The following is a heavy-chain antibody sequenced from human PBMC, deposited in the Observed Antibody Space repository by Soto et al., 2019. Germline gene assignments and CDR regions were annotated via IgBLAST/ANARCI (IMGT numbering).Heavy chain of an antibody. V-gene: IGHV1-18*01. CDR2: ISAYNGNT. CDR1: GYTFTSYG. CDR3: AREVSAVAGTGSFDT. J-gene: IGHJ5*02. Sequence: ASVKVSCKASGYTFTSYGISWVRQAPGQGLEWMGWISAYNGNTNYAQKLQGRVTMTTDTSTSTAYMELRSLRSDDTAVYYCAREVSAVAGTGSFDTWGQGTLVTVSS. D-gene: IGHD6-19*01.